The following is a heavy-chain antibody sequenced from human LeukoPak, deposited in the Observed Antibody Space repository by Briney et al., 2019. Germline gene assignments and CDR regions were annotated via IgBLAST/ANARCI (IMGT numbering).Heavy chain of an antibody. V-gene: IGHV4-59*08. Sequence: PSETLSLTCTGSGVSIGGFYWGWIRQPPGKGLEWIGYIYNSGSTNYNPSLKSRVTISLDTSNNQFSLRLSSVTAADTAVSFCARRVGTVAGPCDYWGQGTLVTVSS. CDR2: IYNSGST. CDR3: ARRVGTVAGPCDY. J-gene: IGHJ4*02. CDR1: GVSIGGFY. D-gene: IGHD6-19*01.